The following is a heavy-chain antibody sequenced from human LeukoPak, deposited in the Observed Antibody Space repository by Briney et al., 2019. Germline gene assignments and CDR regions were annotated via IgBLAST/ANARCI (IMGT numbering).Heavy chain of an antibody. CDR3: ARESGGNTPYYFDY. Sequence: QPAGSLRFSCAASGFTFSNYALHWVGQAPGKGLEWVAVISYDDGSNKYYADSVKGRFTISRDNSKNTLYLQMNSLRTEDTAVYYCARESGGNTPYYFDYWGQGTLVTVSS. D-gene: IGHD2-2*02. V-gene: IGHV3-30*04. J-gene: IGHJ4*02. CDR2: ISYDDGSNK. CDR1: GFTFSNYA.